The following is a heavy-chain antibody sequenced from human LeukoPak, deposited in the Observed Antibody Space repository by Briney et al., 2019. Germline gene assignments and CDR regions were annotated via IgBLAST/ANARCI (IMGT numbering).Heavy chain of an antibody. CDR1: GFSFSSHW. D-gene: IGHD3-22*01. J-gene: IGHJ4*02. V-gene: IGHV3-7*01. Sequence: GGSLRLSCAASGFSFSSHWMSWVRQAPGKGPEWVANINQDGGEKYYVDSVKGRFTISRDNAKNSLYLQMNSLRAEDTAVYYCARDRDSYDSSGYSFDYWGQGTLVTVSS. CDR3: ARDRDSYDSSGYSFDY. CDR2: INQDGGEK.